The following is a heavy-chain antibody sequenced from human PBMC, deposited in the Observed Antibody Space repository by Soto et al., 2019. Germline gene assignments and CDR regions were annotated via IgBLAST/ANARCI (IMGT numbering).Heavy chain of an antibody. V-gene: IGHV3-23*01. CDR1: GFTFSTYA. CDR2: ISGTGGST. D-gene: IGHD6-6*01. CDR3: AKNWDTTSSSSSH. J-gene: IGHJ4*02. Sequence: EVQRLESGGGLVQPGGSLRLSCAASGFTFSTYAMSWVRQAPGKGLESVSAISGTGGSTYYADSVKGRFTISRDNSKNTLYLQMNSLRAEDTAVYYCAKNWDTTSSSSSHWGQGTLGSVSS.